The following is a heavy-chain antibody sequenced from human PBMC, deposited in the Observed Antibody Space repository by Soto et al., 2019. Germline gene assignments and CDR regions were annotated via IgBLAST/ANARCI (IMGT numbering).Heavy chain of an antibody. Sequence: TSETLSLTCAVYGGSFSGYYWSWIRQPPGKGLEWIGEINHSGSTNYNPSLKSRVTISVDTSKNQFSLKLSSVTAADTAVYYCARGTTVTTDYYYGMDVWGQGTTVTVSS. CDR3: ARGTTVTTDYYYGMDV. CDR2: INHSGST. D-gene: IGHD4-4*01. CDR1: GGSFSGYY. J-gene: IGHJ6*02. V-gene: IGHV4-34*01.